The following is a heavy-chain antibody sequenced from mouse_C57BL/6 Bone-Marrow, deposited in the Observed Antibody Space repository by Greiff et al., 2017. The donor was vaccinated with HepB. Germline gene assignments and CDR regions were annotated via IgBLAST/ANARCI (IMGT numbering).Heavy chain of an antibody. D-gene: IGHD1-1*01. V-gene: IGHV1-39*01. CDR3: AKGLLRSRYFDV. CDR2: INPNYGAT. CDR1: GYSFTDYN. J-gene: IGHJ1*03. Sequence: EVQLQQSGPELVKPGASVKISCKASGYSFTDYNMNWVKQSNGKSLEWIGVINPNYGATSYNQKFKGKATLTVDQSSSTAYMQLNSLTSEDSAVYYCAKGLLRSRYFDVWGTGTTVTVSS.